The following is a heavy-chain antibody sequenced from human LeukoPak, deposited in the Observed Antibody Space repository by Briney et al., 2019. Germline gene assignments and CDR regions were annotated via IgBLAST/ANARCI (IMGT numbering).Heavy chain of an antibody. Sequence: ASVKVSCKASGYTFTGYYMHWVRQAPGQGLEWMGWINPNSGGTNYAQKFQGWVTMTRDTSISTAYMELSRLRSDDTAVYYCARGPKYDSSGSSYGMDVWGQGTTVTVSS. CDR1: GYTFTGYY. CDR2: INPNSGGT. J-gene: IGHJ6*02. CDR3: ARGPKYDSSGSSYGMDV. V-gene: IGHV1-2*04. D-gene: IGHD3-22*01.